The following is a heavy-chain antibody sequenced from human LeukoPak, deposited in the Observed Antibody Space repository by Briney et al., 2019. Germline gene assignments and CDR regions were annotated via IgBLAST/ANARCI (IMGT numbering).Heavy chain of an antibody. CDR3: AKGKDDSSGWYFFY. CDR1: GFTFSRHG. V-gene: IGHV3-23*01. Sequence: GGSLRLSCVASGFTFSRHGMNWVRQAPGKGLEWVSGISPSGDIKYYVDSVKGRFTVSRDNSKNTLYLQMNSLRAEDTAVYYCAKGKDDSSGWYFFYWGQGTLVTVSS. J-gene: IGHJ4*02. CDR2: ISPSGDIK. D-gene: IGHD6-19*01.